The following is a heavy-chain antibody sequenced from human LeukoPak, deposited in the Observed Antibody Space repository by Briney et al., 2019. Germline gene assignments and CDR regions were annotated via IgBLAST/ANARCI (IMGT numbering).Heavy chain of an antibody. V-gene: IGHV3-21*01. Sequence: GGSLRLSCAASGFTFSSSTMNWVRQAPGKGLEWVSSISSSSSYIYYADSVKGRFTISRDNAKNSLYLQMNSLRAEDTAVYYCARDNYYYDSSGYYHFDCWGQGTLVTVSS. CDR1: GFTFSSST. CDR3: ARDNYYYDSSGYYHFDC. CDR2: ISSSSSYI. J-gene: IGHJ4*02. D-gene: IGHD3-22*01.